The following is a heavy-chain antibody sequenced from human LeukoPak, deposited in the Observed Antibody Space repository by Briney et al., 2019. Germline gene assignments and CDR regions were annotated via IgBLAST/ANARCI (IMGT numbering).Heavy chain of an antibody. CDR2: IYPGDSDT. J-gene: IGHJ4*02. CDR1: GYSFTSYW. D-gene: IGHD2-21*02. CDR3: ARSHAYCGGDCYWAFDY. Sequence: GESLKISCKGSGYSFTSYWIGWVRQMPGKGLEWMGIIYPGDSDTRYSPSFQGQVTISADKSISTAYLQWGSLKASDTAMYYCARSHAYCGGDCYWAFDYWGQGTLVTVSS. V-gene: IGHV5-51*01.